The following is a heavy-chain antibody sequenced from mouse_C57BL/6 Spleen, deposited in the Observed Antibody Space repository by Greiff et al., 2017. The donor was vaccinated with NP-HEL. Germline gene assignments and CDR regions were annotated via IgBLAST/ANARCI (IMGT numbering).Heavy chain of an antibody. CDR2: IHPNSGST. D-gene: IGHD2-4*01. CDR3: ARLGLDYARDY. V-gene: IGHV1-64*01. CDR1: GYTFTSYW. Sequence: QVQLQQPGAELVKPGASVKLSCKASGYTFTSYWMHWVKQRPGQGLEWIGMIHPNSGSTNYNEKFKSKATLTVDKSSSTAYMQLSSLTSEDSAVYYCARLGLDYARDYWGQGTSVTVSS. J-gene: IGHJ4*01.